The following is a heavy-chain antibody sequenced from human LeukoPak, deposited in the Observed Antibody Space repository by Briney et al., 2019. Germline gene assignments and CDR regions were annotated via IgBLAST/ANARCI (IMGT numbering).Heavy chain of an antibody. V-gene: IGHV3-21*05. D-gene: IGHD2-2*01. J-gene: IGHJ4*02. CDR3: ARDSKYAFDN. CDR2: IGLDSGNT. CDR1: GFTPRVYS. Sequence: GGSLRLSRAPSGFTPRVYSMNSVPHAPGEGLEWISYIGLDSGNTNYADSLKGRFTTCGGKAKNSLYLQMNSLRVEDTAVYYSARDSKYAFDNWGQATLVTVP.